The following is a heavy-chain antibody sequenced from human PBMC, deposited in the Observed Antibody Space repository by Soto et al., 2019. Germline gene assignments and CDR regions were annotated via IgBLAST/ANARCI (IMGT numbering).Heavy chain of an antibody. D-gene: IGHD2-15*01. CDR2: IYYSGST. CDR3: ARFGVVAATGFYYYGMDV. CDR1: GGSISSYY. V-gene: IGHV4-59*01. Sequence: SETLSLTRTVSGGSISSYYWSWIRQPPGKGLEWIGYIYYSGSTNYNPSLKSRVTISVDTSKNQFSLKLSSVTAADTAVYYCARFGVVAATGFYYYGMDVWGQGTTVTVSS. J-gene: IGHJ6*02.